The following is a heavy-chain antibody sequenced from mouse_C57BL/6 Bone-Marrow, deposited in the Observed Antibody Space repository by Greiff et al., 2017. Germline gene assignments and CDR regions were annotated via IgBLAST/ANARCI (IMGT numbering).Heavy chain of an antibody. CDR1: GYTFTNYW. D-gene: IGHD2-3*01. J-gene: IGHJ2*01. Sequence: VQLQESGAELVRPGTSVKMSCKASGYTFTNYWIGWAKQRPGHGLEWIGDIYPGGGYTNYNEKFKGQATLTADKSSSTAYMQFSSLTSEDSAVYYCARYDDGYYFDYWGQGTTLTVSS. CDR2: IYPGGGYT. CDR3: ARYDDGYYFDY. V-gene: IGHV1-63*01.